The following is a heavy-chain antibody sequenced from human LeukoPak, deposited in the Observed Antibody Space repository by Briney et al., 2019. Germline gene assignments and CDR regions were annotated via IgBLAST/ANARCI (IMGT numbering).Heavy chain of an antibody. CDR2: IYHSGST. D-gene: IGHD6-19*01. V-gene: IGHV4-4*02. J-gene: IGHJ4*02. CDR1: GGSISSSNW. CDR3: ASLAVAGLSEGY. Sequence: SETLSLTCAVSGGSISSSNWWSWVRQPPGKGLEWIGEIYHSGSTYYNPSLKSRVTISVDTSRNQFSLKLSSVTAADTAVYYCASLAVAGLSEGYWGQGTLVIVSS.